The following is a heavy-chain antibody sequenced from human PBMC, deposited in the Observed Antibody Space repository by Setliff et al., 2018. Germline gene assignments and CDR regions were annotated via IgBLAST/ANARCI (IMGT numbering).Heavy chain of an antibody. CDR2: IYHSGSA. D-gene: IGHD1-26*01. CDR1: GDSISSGDYF. CDR3: AREVGTSTSSDACDV. V-gene: IGHV4-30-4*08. J-gene: IGHJ3*01. Sequence: SETLSLTCTVSGDSISSGDYFWSWIRQPPGKGLEWIAYIYHSGSAYYNPSLKSRVTMSVDTSKNQFSLHLTSVTAADTAVYYCAREVGTSTSSDACDVWGQGMMVTV.